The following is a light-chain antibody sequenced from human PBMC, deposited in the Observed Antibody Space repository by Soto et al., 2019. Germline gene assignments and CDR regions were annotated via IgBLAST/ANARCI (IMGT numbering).Light chain of an antibody. CDR2: DVN. CDR3: NSYTSSGTYV. V-gene: IGLV2-14*01. Sequence: QSALAQPASVSGSPGQSITISCTGTSSDVGVSNYVSWYQQHPGEVPKLVIYDVNNRPSGVSDRFSGSKSGNTASLTISALQAEDEAHYYCNSYTSSGTYVFGPGTKLTVL. CDR1: SSDVGVSNY. J-gene: IGLJ1*01.